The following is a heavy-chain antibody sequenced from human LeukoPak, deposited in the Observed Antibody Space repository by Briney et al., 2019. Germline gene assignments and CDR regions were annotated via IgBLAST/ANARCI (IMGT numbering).Heavy chain of an antibody. D-gene: IGHD5-18*01. CDR2: ISDDGSNK. CDR3: AKDRGYSYGKDYFDY. CDR1: GFTFRTYA. Sequence: GRSLRLSCAASGFTFRTYAMNWVRQAPGKGLEWVAVISDDGSNKYYAESVKGQFTISRDNAKNSLYLQMSSLRAEDTALYYCAKDRGYSYGKDYFDYWGQGTLVTVSS. J-gene: IGHJ4*02. V-gene: IGHV3-30*04.